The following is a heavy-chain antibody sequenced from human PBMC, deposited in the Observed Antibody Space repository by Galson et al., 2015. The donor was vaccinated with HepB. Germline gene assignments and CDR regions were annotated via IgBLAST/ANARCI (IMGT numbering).Heavy chain of an antibody. V-gene: IGHV3-11*01. CDR2: ISSGGTIT. CDR3: ARHVEYCSNGTCYFGMDV. Sequence: SLRLSCAASGFTFRDFYVSWVRQAPGKGLEYISYISSGGTITFYADSVKGRFTVSRDNAKKSVHLQVNRLTGDDTAVYYCARHVEYCSNGTCYFGMDVWGQGTTVTVSS. J-gene: IGHJ6*02. D-gene: IGHD2-8*01. CDR1: GFTFRDFY.